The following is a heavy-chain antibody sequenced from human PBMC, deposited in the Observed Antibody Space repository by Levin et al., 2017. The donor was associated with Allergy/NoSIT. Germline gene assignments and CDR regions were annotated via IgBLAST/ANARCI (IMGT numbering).Heavy chain of an antibody. CDR2: IYWNDDK. CDR3: VHTHYWGPANWFDP. D-gene: IGHD7-27*01. Sequence: SGPTLVKPTQTLTLTCTFSGFSLTTSGVGVGWIRQPPGEALEWLALIYWNDDKRYSPSLESRLTITKDTSKNQVVLTLTNMDPVDTATYYCVHTHYWGPANWFDPWGQGTLVTVSS. CDR1: GFSLTTSGVG. V-gene: IGHV2-5*01. J-gene: IGHJ5*02.